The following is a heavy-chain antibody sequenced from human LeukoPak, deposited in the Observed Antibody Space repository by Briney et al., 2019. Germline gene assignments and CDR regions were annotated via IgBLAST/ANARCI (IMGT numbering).Heavy chain of an antibody. CDR1: GFTFDKYF. V-gene: IGHV3-21*03. CDR2: ISGTSTYI. J-gene: IGHJ4*02. CDR3: VRDHQLRDPGC. D-gene: IGHD5-24*01. Sequence: GGSLRLSCATSGFTFDKYFIHWVRQAPGKGLDWVSSISGTSTYIDYADSVKGRFTISRDNANNSLYLQMNSLRVDDTAVYYCVRDHQLRDPGCWGQGTLVAVSS.